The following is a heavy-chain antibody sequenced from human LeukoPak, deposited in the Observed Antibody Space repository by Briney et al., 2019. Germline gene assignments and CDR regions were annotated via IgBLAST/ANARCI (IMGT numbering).Heavy chain of an antibody. J-gene: IGHJ4*02. CDR1: GFTFSSYS. D-gene: IGHD6-13*01. CDR2: ISSRSSYI. V-gene: IGHV3-21*01. CDR3: ARVLAAAGTLHFDH. Sequence: GGSLRLSCAASGFTFSSYSMNWVRQAPGKGLEWVSSISSRSSYIYYPDSVKGRFTISRDDAKNSLNLQMNSLRAEDTAVYYCARVLAAAGTLHFDHWGQGVLVSVSS.